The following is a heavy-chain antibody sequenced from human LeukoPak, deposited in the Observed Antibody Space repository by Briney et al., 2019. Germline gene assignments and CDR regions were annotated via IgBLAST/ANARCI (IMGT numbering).Heavy chain of an antibody. J-gene: IGHJ6*02. CDR3: ARDQGSSSFYYYYGMDV. V-gene: IGHV3-9*01. CDR2: ISWNSGTI. Sequence: SGGSLRLSCAASGFTFDNYAMNWVRQVPGKGLEWISLISWNSGTIGYADSVKGRFTISRDNAKNSLYLQMNSLRAEDSAVYYCARDQGSSSFYYYYGMDVWGQGTTVTVSS. CDR1: GFTFDNYA. D-gene: IGHD2-2*01.